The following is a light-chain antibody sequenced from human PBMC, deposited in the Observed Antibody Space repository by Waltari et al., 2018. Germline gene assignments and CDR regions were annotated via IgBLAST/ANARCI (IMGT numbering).Light chain of an antibody. J-gene: IGLJ3*02. CDR2: RNN. Sequence: YWYQRLPGAAPKLLINRNNQRPSGVPDRFSGSKSGTSASLAISGLRSEDEGDYFCATWDDTIGGPVFGGGTKLTVL. V-gene: IGLV1-47*01. CDR3: ATWDDTIGGPV.